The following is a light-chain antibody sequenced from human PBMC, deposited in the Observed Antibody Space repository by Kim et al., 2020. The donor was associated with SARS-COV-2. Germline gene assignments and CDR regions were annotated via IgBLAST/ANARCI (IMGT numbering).Light chain of an antibody. V-gene: IGKV3-15*01. CDR2: GAS. J-gene: IGKJ2*01. CDR3: QQYNNWPPYT. Sequence: EIVMTQSPATLSVSPGERATLSCRASQSVSSSLAWYQQKPGQAPRLLIYGASTRATDIPARFSGSGSGTEFTLTISSLQSEDFAIYYCQQYNNWPPYTFAQGTKLEI. CDR1: QSVSSS.